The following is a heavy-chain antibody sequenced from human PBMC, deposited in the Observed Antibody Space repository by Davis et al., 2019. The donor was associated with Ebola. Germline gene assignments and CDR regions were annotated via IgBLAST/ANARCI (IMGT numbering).Heavy chain of an antibody. Sequence: SETLSLTCTVSGGSISSSSYYWGWIRQPPGKGLEWIGSIDYSGSTYYNPSLKSRVTISVDTSKNQFSLKLSSVTAADTAVYYCASPNCSGGSCYSSYYYYGMDVWGQGTTVTVSS. CDR2: IDYSGST. V-gene: IGHV4-39*01. CDR1: GGSISSSSYY. J-gene: IGHJ6*02. CDR3: ASPNCSGGSCYSSYYYYGMDV. D-gene: IGHD2-15*01.